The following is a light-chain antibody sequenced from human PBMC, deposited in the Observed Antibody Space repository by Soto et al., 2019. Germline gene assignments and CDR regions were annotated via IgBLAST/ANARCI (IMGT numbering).Light chain of an antibody. J-gene: IGKJ4*01. Sequence: IVLTQSPATLSLSPGERATLSCRASQSIGIFLAWYQQKPGQPPRLLIYDASNRATGIPSRFSGSGSGTDFTLTISSLEPEDFAVYYCQQRSSWPSFGGGTKVDIK. CDR3: QQRSSWPS. V-gene: IGKV3-11*01. CDR2: DAS. CDR1: QSIGIF.